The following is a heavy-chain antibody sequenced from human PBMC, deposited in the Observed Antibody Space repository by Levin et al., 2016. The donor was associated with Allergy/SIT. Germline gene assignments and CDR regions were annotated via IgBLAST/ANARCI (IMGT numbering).Heavy chain of an antibody. J-gene: IGHJ4*02. CDR2: IKQDGSEK. D-gene: IGHD6-19*01. Sequence: WIRQPPGKGLEWVANIKQDGSEKYYVDSVKGRFTISRDNAKNSLYLQMNSLRAEDTAVYYCARDRSSGWYYWGQGTLVTVSS. CDR3: ARDRSSGWYY. V-gene: IGHV3-7*03.